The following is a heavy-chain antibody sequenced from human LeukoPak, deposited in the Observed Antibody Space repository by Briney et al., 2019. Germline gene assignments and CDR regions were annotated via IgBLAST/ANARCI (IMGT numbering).Heavy chain of an antibody. CDR2: MNPSSGDT. V-gene: IGHV1-8*01. CDR3: ARGASGYDFDY. D-gene: IGHD5-12*01. CDR1: GYTFTNYD. Sequence: ASVKVSCKTSGYTFTNYDINWVRQATGQGLEWMGWMNPSSGDTGYAQKLQGRVTMTRNTSKSTAYMELSSLRSEDTAVYYCARGASGYDFDYWGQGTLVTVSS. J-gene: IGHJ4*02.